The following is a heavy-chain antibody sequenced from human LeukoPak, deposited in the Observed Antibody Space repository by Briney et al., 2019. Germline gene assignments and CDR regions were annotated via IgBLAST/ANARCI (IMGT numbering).Heavy chain of an antibody. CDR3: ARDEVVVVAATRTYFDY. J-gene: IGHJ4*02. CDR2: ISAYNGNT. Sequence: ASVKVSRKASGYTFTSYGISWVRQAPGQGLEWMGWISAYNGNTNYAQKLQGRVTMTTDTSTSTAYMELRSLRSDDTAVYYCARDEVVVVAATRTYFDYWGQGTLVTVSS. CDR1: GYTFTSYG. D-gene: IGHD2-15*01. V-gene: IGHV1-18*01.